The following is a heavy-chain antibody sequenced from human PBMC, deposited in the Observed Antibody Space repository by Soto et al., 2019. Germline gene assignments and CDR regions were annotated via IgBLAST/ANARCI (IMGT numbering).Heavy chain of an antibody. J-gene: IGHJ4*02. CDR1: GFTFSSYG. Sequence: QAQLVESGGGVVQPGRSLRLSCAASGFTFSSYGMHWVRQAPGTGLEWVAVFWFDGSSKYYADSVKGRFTISRDNSKNTMYLKMNSLRDEDTGVYYCARDSHFDPGDYWGQGTLVTVSS. V-gene: IGHV3-33*01. CDR2: FWFDGSSK. D-gene: IGHD3-9*01. CDR3: ARDSHFDPGDY.